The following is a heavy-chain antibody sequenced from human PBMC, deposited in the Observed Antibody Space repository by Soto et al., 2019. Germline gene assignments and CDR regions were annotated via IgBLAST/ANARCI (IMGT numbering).Heavy chain of an antibody. CDR3: ARGSVDGRSYYFDY. V-gene: IGHV3-21*01. J-gene: IGHJ4*02. CDR2: ISSSSSYI. CDR1: GFTFSSYS. D-gene: IGHD6-19*01. Sequence: EVQLVESGGGLVKPGGSLRLSCAASGFTFSSYSMNWVRQAPGKGLEWVSSISSSSSYIYYADSVKGRFTIPRDNAKNSLYLQMNSLRAEDTAVYYCARGSVDGRSYYFDYWGQGTLVTVSS.